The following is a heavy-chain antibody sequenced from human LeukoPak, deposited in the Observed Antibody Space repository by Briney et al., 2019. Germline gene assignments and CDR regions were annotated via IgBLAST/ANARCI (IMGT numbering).Heavy chain of an antibody. CDR3: ARESPQYYYDSSGYSYYFDC. CDR1: GGSISSSNW. D-gene: IGHD3-22*01. CDR2: IYHSGNT. V-gene: IGHV4-4*02. J-gene: IGHJ4*02. Sequence: SGTLSLTCAVSGGSISSSNWWSWVRQPPGKGLEWIGEIYHSGNTNYNPSLKSRVTISVDRSKNQFSLKLSSVTAADTAVYYCARESPQYYYDSSGYSYYFDCWGQGTLVTVSS.